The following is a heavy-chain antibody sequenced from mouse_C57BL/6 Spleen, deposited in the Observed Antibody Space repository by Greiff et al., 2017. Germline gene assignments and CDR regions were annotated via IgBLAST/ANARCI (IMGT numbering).Heavy chain of an antibody. CDR3: ASRGYCGSTFDY. V-gene: IGHV1-39*01. Sequence: EVKLMESGPELVKPGASVKISCKASGYSFTDYYMNWVKQSHGKSLEWIGAINPNYGSTSYNQKFKGKDTLTVDQSSSTAYMQLNSLTSEESAVDHCASRGYCGSTFDYWGQGTTLTVSS. J-gene: IGHJ2*01. CDR1: GYSFTDYY. D-gene: IGHD1-1*01. CDR2: INPNYGST.